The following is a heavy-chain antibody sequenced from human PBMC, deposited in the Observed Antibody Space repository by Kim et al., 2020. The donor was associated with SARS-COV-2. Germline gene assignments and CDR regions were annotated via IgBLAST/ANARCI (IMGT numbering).Heavy chain of an antibody. V-gene: IGHV5-51*01. D-gene: IGHD3-22*01. J-gene: IGHJ4*02. CDR3: ARHVGFDSSGYYPDY. Sequence: PSFQGQVTISADKSISTAYLQWSSLKASDTAMYYCARHVGFDSSGYYPDYWGQGTLVTVSS.